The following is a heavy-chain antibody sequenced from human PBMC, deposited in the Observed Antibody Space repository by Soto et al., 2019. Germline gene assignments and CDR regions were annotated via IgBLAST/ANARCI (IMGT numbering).Heavy chain of an antibody. CDR3: ARVHVMVVAGSTFDY. Sequence: SETLSLTCTVSGGSISSYYWAWIRQPPGKGPEWIASIYHGGTTFYNPSLKSRITISVDTSNNQFSLKLTSVTAADTAVYYCARVHVMVVAGSTFDYWGHGTLVTVSS. J-gene: IGHJ4*01. V-gene: IGHV4-38-2*02. CDR2: IYHGGTT. CDR1: GGSISSYY. D-gene: IGHD6-19*01.